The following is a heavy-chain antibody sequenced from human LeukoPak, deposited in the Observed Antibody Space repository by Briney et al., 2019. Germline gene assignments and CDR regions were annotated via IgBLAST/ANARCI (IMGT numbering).Heavy chain of an antibody. D-gene: IGHD1-1*01. Sequence: ASVKVSCKASGYTFTSFGVNWVRQAPGQGLEWMGWISAYNGNTNYAHNLQGRVTMTSDTSTSTAYMELRSLRSDDTAVYFCARELERYPISGNDRYYYYYCMDVWGKGTTVTVSS. CDR3: ARELERYPISGNDRYYYYYCMDV. CDR2: ISAYNGNT. J-gene: IGHJ6*03. V-gene: IGHV1-18*01. CDR1: GYTFTSFG.